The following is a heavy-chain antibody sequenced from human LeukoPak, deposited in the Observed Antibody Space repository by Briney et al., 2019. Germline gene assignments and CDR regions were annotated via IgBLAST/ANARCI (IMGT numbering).Heavy chain of an antibody. V-gene: IGHV1-8*01. D-gene: IGHD6-6*01. CDR1: GYIFTSYT. CDR3: ARGRVTARGWFDP. J-gene: IGHJ5*02. Sequence: ASVTVSCTASGYIFTSYTINWVRQASGQGLEWMGWMNPYSGNSGYAQKFQGRVTMTSNTSISTAYMDLSNLRSEDTALYYCARGRVTARGWFDPWGQGTLVTVSS. CDR2: MNPYSGNS.